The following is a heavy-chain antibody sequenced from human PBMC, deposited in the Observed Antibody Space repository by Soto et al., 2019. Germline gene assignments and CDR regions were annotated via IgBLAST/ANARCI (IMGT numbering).Heavy chain of an antibody. CDR3: GGRAAGLLGWFEA. CDR2: IYHSWST. CDR1: GGSISSGGYS. Sequence: PSESLSLTCAVSGGSISSGGYSLSWIRQPPGKGLEWIGYIYHSWSTYYNPSLKSRVTISVDRSKNQLSLKLSSVTAAETAVYYCGGRAAGLLGWFEAWGQGTMVTVSS. J-gene: IGHJ5*02. D-gene: IGHD6-13*01. V-gene: IGHV4-30-2*01.